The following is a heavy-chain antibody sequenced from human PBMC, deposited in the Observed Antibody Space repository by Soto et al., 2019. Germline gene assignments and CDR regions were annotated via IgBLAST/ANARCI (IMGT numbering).Heavy chain of an antibody. V-gene: IGHV1-69*13. CDR3: ARAYYYGSGSYPQINYYGMDV. J-gene: IGHJ6*02. CDR2: IIPIFGTA. Sequence: GASVKVSCKASGGTFSSYAVSWVRQAPGQGLEWMGGIIPIFGTANYAQKFQGRVTITADESTSTAYMELSSLRSEDTAVYYCARAYYYGSGSYPQINYYGMDVWGQGTTVTAP. CDR1: GGTFSSYA. D-gene: IGHD3-10*01.